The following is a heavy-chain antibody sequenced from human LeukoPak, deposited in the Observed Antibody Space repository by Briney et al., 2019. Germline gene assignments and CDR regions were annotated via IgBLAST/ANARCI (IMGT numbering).Heavy chain of an antibody. CDR3: ARGGYGGNYIDY. J-gene: IGHJ4*02. CDR1: GGSISGYY. D-gene: IGHD4-23*01. Sequence: SETLSLTCTVSGGSISGYYWSWIRQPPGKGLEWIGYIYYSGSTNYNPSLKSRVTISVDTSKNQFSLKLSSVTAADTAVYYCARGGYGGNYIDYWGQGTLVTVSS. V-gene: IGHV4-59*01. CDR2: IYYSGST.